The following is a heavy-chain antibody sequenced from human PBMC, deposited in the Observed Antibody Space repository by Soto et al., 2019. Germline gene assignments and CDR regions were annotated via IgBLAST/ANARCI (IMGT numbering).Heavy chain of an antibody. V-gene: IGHV3-73*01. CDR1: GFTFSDSC. Sequence: LRLSCAASGFTFSDSCVHWVRQASGKGLEWVGRIKTKSSNYATAYAASVKGRFTTSRDDSKNMAYLQINSLKTEDTAMYYCRAMAGIDYWGQGTLVTVSS. CDR2: IKTKSSNYAT. J-gene: IGHJ4*02. CDR3: RAMAGIDY. D-gene: IGHD6-19*01.